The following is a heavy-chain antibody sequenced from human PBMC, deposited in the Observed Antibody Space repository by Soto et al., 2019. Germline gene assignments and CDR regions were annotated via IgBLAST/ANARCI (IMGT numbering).Heavy chain of an antibody. J-gene: IGHJ3*02. Sequence: LRLSCVASGFTFSSFEMNWIRQAPGKGPEWIAVINPSGRTISYADSVKGRFTISRDNAENSVYLQINSLRAEDTAVYYCATIAVPPAFDIWGQGTMVTVSS. CDR1: GFTFSSFE. CDR2: INPSGRTI. CDR3: ATIAVPPAFDI. D-gene: IGHD6-19*01. V-gene: IGHV3-48*03.